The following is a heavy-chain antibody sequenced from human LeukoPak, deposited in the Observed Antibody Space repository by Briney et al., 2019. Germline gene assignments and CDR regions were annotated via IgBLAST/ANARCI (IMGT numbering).Heavy chain of an antibody. CDR3: ARATRYYYYYGMDV. V-gene: IGHV3-23*01. Sequence: GGSLRLSCAASGFTSSSYAMSWVRQAPGKGLEWVSAISGSGGSTYYADSVKGRFTISRDNSKNTLYLQMNSLRAEDTAVYYCARATRYYYYYGMDVWGQGTTVTVSS. CDR1: GFTSSSYA. D-gene: IGHD4-11*01. J-gene: IGHJ6*02. CDR2: ISGSGGST.